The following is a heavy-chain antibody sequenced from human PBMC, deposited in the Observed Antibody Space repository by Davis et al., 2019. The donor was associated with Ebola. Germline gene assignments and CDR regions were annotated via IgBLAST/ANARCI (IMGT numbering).Heavy chain of an antibody. CDR1: GFTFSDHY. Sequence: GESLKISCAASGFTFSDHYMDWVRQAPGKGLEWVGRTRNKANSYTTEYAASVKGRFTISRDDSKNSLYLQMNSLKTEDTAVYFCARDLGTYCSGGNCYSSAYWGQGTLVTVSS. J-gene: IGHJ4*02. CDR2: TRNKANSYTT. D-gene: IGHD2-15*01. CDR3: ARDLGTYCSGGNCYSSAY. V-gene: IGHV3-72*01.